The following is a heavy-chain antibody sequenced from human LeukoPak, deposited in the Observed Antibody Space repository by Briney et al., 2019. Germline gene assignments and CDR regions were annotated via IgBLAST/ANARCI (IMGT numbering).Heavy chain of an antibody. V-gene: IGHV4-59*01. J-gene: IGHJ4*02. CDR1: GASIDNYF. CDR3: ARAGYCSGGSCYHAIDY. D-gene: IGHD2-15*01. Sequence: PSETLSLTCSVSGASIDNYFWSWIRQPPGKGLEWIGYIYYTGSTNYNPSLKSRVTISVDTSKNQFSLNLSSLTAADTAVYYCARAGYCSGGSCYHAIDYWGQGTLVTVSS. CDR2: IYYTGST.